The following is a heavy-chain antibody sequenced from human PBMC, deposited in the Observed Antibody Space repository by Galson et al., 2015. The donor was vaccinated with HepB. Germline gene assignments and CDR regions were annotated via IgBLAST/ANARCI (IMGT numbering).Heavy chain of an antibody. Sequence: SLRLSCAASGFTFSSYAMHWVRQAPGKGLEWVAVISYDGSNKYYADSVKGRFTISRDNSKNTLYLQMNSLRAEDTAVYYCARSGVGVAGTGRTFDYWGQGTLVTVSS. V-gene: IGHV3-30*04. CDR3: ARSGVGVAGTGRTFDY. D-gene: IGHD6-19*01. CDR2: ISYDGSNK. J-gene: IGHJ4*02. CDR1: GFTFSSYA.